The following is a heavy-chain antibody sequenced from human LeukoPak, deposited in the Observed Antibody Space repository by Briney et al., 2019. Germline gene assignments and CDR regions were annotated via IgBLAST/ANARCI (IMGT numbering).Heavy chain of an antibody. CDR2: ISSSRSYI. V-gene: IGHV3-21*01. D-gene: IGHD7-27*01. Sequence: MTGGSLRLSCAASGFTFSSYSMNWVRQAPGKGXXWVSSISSSRSYIYYADSVKGRFTISRDNAKNSLYLQMNSLRAEDTAVYYSARDTLGAFDYWGQGTLVTVSS. J-gene: IGHJ4*02. CDR1: GFTFSSYS. CDR3: ARDTLGAFDY.